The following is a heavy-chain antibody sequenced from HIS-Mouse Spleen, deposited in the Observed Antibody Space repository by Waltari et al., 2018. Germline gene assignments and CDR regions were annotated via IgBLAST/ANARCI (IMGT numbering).Heavy chain of an antibody. CDR2: MNPNSGNT. D-gene: IGHD4-4*01. CDR3: ARGHDYSNYFDY. V-gene: IGHV1-8*01. J-gene: IGHJ4*02. CDR1: GYTFTSYD. Sequence: QVQLVQSGAEVKKPGASVKVSCKASGYTFTSYDINWVRQATGQGLEWMGWMNPNSGNTGYAPKFQGRVTMTRNTSISTDYMELSSLRSEDTAVYYCARGHDYSNYFDYWGQGTLVTVSS.